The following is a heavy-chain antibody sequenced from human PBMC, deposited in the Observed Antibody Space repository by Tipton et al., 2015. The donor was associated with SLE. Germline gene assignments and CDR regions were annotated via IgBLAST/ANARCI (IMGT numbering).Heavy chain of an antibody. J-gene: IGHJ4*02. CDR1: GGSISGNTW. CDR2: IHHRGTT. D-gene: IGHD4-11*01. Sequence: TLSLTCTVSGGSISGNTWWNWVRQPPGMGLEWIGEIHHRGTTNYNPSLKSRVTISVDKSKSQFSLKLSSVTAADTAVYYCARHDYNDYYLDYWGQGTLVTVSS. CDR3: ARHDYNDYYLDY. V-gene: IGHV4-4*02.